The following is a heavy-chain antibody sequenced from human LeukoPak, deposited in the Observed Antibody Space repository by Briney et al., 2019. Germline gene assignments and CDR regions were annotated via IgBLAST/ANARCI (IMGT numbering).Heavy chain of an antibody. CDR3: ARYSPGIAVATD. CDR1: GYTFTSYY. Sequence: SVKVSCKASGYTFTSYYMHWVRQAPGQGLEWMGGIIPIFGTANYAQKFQGRVTITADKSTSTAYMELSSLRSEDTAVYYCARYSPGIAVATDWGQGTLVTVSS. J-gene: IGHJ4*02. V-gene: IGHV1-69*06. CDR2: IIPIFGTA. D-gene: IGHD6-19*01.